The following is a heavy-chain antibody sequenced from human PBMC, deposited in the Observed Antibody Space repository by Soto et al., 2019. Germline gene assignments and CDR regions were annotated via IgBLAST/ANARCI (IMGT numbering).Heavy chain of an antibody. D-gene: IGHD2-2*01. V-gene: IGHV1-2*04. CDR3: AKDKGPDIVLVPAAMYYYYGMDV. J-gene: IGHJ6*02. Sequence: ASVKVSCKASGYTFTGYYMHWVRXAPGQGLEWMGWINPNSGGTNYAQKFQGWVTMTRDTSISTAYMELNSLRAEDTALYYCAKDKGPDIVLVPAAMYYYYGMDVWGQGTTVTVSS. CDR1: GYTFTGYY. CDR2: INPNSGGT.